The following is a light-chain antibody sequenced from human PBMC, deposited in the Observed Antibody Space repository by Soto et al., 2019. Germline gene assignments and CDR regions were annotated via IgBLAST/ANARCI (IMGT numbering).Light chain of an antibody. J-gene: IGKJ3*01. CDR3: QQYGSSPPVT. CDR2: GAS. V-gene: IGKV3-20*01. Sequence: ENGVTPFSGHLSLFSGEKANLSCRASPSVCPHLAWYPHKPGQAPKPLIYGASSRATGIPDRFSGSGSGTDFTLTISRLEPEDFAVYYCQQYGSSPPVTFGPGTKVDIK. CDR1: PSVCPH.